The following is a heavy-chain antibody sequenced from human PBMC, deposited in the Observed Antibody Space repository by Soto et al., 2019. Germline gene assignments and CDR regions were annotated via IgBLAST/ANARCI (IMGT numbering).Heavy chain of an antibody. V-gene: IGHV3-23*01. Sequence: PGGSLRLSCAASGFTFNNYAMHWVRQAPGKGLEWVATISATGGSTYYADSVKGRFTISRDNSKNTLYLQMNGLRVEDTAVYYCAKDHLAGKFDYWGQGTQVTVSS. CDR1: GFTFNNYA. CDR3: AKDHLAGKFDY. J-gene: IGHJ4*01. CDR2: ISATGGST.